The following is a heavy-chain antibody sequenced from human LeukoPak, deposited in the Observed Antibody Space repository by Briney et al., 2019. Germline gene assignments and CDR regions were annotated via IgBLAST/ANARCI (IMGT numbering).Heavy chain of an antibody. V-gene: IGHV3-30*03. CDR1: GFTFSSYG. D-gene: IGHD2-15*01. CDR2: ISFDGSSK. CDR3: ARAEVVAASQPSLDP. Sequence: PGGSLRLSCAASGFTFSSYGMHWVRQAPGKGLEWVAVISFDGSSKDYAQSVKGRFTISRDNSKNTLYLQMNSLRAEDTAVYYCARAEVVAASQPSLDPWGQGTLVTVSS. J-gene: IGHJ5*02.